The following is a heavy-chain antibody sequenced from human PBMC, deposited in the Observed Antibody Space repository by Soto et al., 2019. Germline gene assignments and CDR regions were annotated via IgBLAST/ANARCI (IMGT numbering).Heavy chain of an antibody. V-gene: IGHV1-18*01. CDR2: ISPIRSNT. CDR3: ARELTLLDYYDSSGYPLDAFDI. CDR1: GGTFSDYT. J-gene: IGHJ3*02. Sequence: GASVKVSCKASGGTFSDYTITWVRQAPGQGLEWMGRISPIRSNTNYAQKLQGRVTMTTDTSTSTAYMELRSLRSDDTAVYYCARELTLLDYYDSSGYPLDAFDIWGQGTMVTVSS. D-gene: IGHD3-22*01.